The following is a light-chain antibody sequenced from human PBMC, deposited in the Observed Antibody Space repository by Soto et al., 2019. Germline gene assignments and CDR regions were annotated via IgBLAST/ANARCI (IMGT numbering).Light chain of an antibody. CDR3: CSYAGTRTFA. J-gene: IGLJ2*01. Sequence: QSVLTQPASVSGSPGQSITISCTGTSSDVGSYNLVSRYQQHPGKAPKLMMYEVSKRPSGVSNRFSGSKSGNTASLTISGLQAEDEADYYCCSYAGTRTFAFGGGTKLTVL. CDR2: EVS. CDR1: SSDVGSYNL. V-gene: IGLV2-23*02.